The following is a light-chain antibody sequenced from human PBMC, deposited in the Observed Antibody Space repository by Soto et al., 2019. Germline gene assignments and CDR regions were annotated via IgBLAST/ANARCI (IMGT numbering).Light chain of an antibody. J-gene: IGLJ1*01. CDR2: EVA. Sequence: QSVLTQPASVSGSPGQSITISCTGTSSDVGGYDYVSWYQQHPGKAPKLMIYEVANRPSGFSNRFSGSKSGNTASLTISGPQAEDEADYYCGSYASSLYVFGTGTKVTVL. CDR1: SSDVGGYDY. V-gene: IGLV2-14*01. CDR3: GSYASSLYV.